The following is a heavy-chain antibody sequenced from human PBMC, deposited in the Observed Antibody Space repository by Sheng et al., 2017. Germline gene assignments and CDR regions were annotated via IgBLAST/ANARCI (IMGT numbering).Heavy chain of an antibody. CDR2: IYYSGST. CDR3: ARVIVVVPAAIGGWFDP. V-gene: IGHV4-39*07. Sequence: QLQLQESGPGLVKPSETLSLTCTVSGGSISSSSYYWGWIRQPPGKGLEWIGSIYYSGSTYYNPSLKSRVTISVDTSKNQFSLKLSSVTAADTAVYYCARVIVVVPAAIGGWFDPWGQGTPGHRLL. J-gene: IGHJ5*02. CDR1: GGSISSSSYY. D-gene: IGHD2-2*01.